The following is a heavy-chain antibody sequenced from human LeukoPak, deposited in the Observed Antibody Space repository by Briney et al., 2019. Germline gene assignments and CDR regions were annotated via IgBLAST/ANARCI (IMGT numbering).Heavy chain of an antibody. CDR1: GVSISTSSYY. CDR2: IDYRGST. D-gene: IGHD1-26*01. Sequence: SETLSLTCTVSGVSISTSSYYWGWIRQPPEKGLEYIGSIDYRGSTYYNPSLKGRVIISVDTSKNQSSLKRSCVTAADTAVYYCARLIVGATDCWGQGTLVTVSS. CDR3: ARLIVGATDC. V-gene: IGHV4-39*01. J-gene: IGHJ4*02.